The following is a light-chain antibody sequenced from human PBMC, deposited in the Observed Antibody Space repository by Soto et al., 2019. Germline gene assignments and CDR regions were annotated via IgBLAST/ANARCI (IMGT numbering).Light chain of an antibody. Sequence: QPVLTQPPSASGTPGQRVTISCSGSSSNIGSNTINWYQQLPGTAPKLLIYSNNQRPSGVPDRFSASKSGTSASLAISGVRSEDEAFYYCATWSDSLKGWVFGGGTKVTVL. CDR3: ATWSDSLKGWV. V-gene: IGLV1-44*01. CDR1: SSNIGSNT. J-gene: IGLJ3*02. CDR2: SNN.